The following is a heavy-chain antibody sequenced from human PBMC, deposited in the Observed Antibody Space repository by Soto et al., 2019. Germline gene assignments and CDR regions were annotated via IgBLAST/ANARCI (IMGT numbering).Heavy chain of an antibody. V-gene: IGHV4-34*01. CDR3: ARGMYSSGWAFDY. J-gene: IGHJ4*02. D-gene: IGHD6-19*01. Sequence: QVQLQQWGAGLLKPSETLSLTCAVYGGSFSGYYWSWIRQPPGKGLEWIGEINHSGSTNYNPSLKSRVTISVDTSKNQFSLKLSSVTAADTAVYYCARGMYSSGWAFDYWGQGTLVTVSS. CDR1: GGSFSGYY. CDR2: INHSGST.